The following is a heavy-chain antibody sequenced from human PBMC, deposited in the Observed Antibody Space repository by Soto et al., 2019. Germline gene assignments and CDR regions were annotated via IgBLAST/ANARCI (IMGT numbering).Heavy chain of an antibody. V-gene: IGHV1-69*06. J-gene: IGHJ5*02. CDR1: GGTFSSYA. CDR2: IIPIFGTA. Sequence: VASVKVSCKASGGTFSSYAISCVRQAPGQVLEWMGGIIPIFGTANYAQKFQGRVTITADKSTSTAYMELSSLRSEDTAVYYCARDSSRYSSSWYEGYWFDPWGQGTLVTVSS. D-gene: IGHD6-13*01. CDR3: ARDSSRYSSSWYEGYWFDP.